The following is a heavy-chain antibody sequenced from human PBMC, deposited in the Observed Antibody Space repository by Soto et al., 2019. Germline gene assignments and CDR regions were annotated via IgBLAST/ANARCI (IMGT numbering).Heavy chain of an antibody. CDR1: GGSISSYY. CDR2: IYHSGST. CDR3: ARDQLEGNWFDP. J-gene: IGHJ5*02. Sequence: ETLSLTCTVSGGSISSYYWSWIRQPPGKGLEWIGYIYHSGSTFYNPSLKSRVTISVDKSKNQFPLKLSSVTAADTAVYYCARDQLEGNWFDPWGQGTLVTGSS. D-gene: IGHD1-1*01. V-gene: IGHV4-59*12.